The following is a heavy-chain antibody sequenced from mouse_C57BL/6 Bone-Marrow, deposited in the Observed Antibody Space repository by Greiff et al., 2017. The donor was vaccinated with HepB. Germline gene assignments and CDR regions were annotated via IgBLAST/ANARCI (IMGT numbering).Heavy chain of an antibody. J-gene: IGHJ4*01. V-gene: IGHV3-6*01. CDR3: ARSTVVARDYAMDY. CDR1: GYSITSGYY. CDR2: ISYDGSN. D-gene: IGHD1-1*01. Sequence: DVKLQESGPGLVKPSQSLSLTCSVTGYSITSGYYWNWIRQFPGNKLEWMGYISYDGSNNYNPSLKNRISITRDTSKNQFFLKLNSVTTEDTATYYCARSTVVARDYAMDYWGQGTSVTVSS.